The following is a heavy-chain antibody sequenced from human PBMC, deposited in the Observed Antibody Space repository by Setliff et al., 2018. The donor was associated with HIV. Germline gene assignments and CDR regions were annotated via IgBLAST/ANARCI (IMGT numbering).Heavy chain of an antibody. V-gene: IGHV4-39*01. D-gene: IGHD2-2*01. Sequence: SETLSLTCTVSGGSISSSSYYWGWIRQPPGKGLEWIGSIYYSGSTYYNPSLKSRVTTSVDTSKNQFSLKLSAVTAADTAVYYCARQEGYCSSTSCYAVSFMGYYYMDVWGKGTTVTVSS. J-gene: IGHJ6*03. CDR2: IYYSGST. CDR1: GGSISSSSYY. CDR3: ARQEGYCSSTSCYAVSFMGYYYMDV.